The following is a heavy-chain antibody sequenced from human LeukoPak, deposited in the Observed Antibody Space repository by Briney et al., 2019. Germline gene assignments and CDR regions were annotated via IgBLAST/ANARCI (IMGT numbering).Heavy chain of an antibody. Sequence: PGGSLTLSCVASGFTFSRSWMTWLRQAPGKGPEWLANINEGGRTKNYVDSVKGRFTISRDNAENLLYLQMNSLRADDTAVYYCARDFGWQQFDYWGQGTLVTVSS. D-gene: IGHD5-24*01. V-gene: IGHV3-7*01. CDR3: ARDFGWQQFDY. CDR2: INEGGRTK. J-gene: IGHJ4*02. CDR1: GFTFSRSW.